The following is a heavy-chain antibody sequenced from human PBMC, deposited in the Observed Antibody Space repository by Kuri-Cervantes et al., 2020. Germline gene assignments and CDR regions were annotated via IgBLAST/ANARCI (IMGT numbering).Heavy chain of an antibody. Sequence: ASVKVSCKASGNTFTSYAMHWVRQAPGQRLEWMGWINPGNGNTKYSQMFQGRVTITGDISASTDYMELSSLRSEDTAVYYCARSFKVVPDAMWGAPKHQLVDEDRGPMGYWGQGTLVTVSS. D-gene: IGHD2-2*01. CDR2: INPGNGNT. V-gene: IGHV1-3*01. J-gene: IGHJ4*02. CDR1: GNTFTSYA. CDR3: ARSFKVVPDAMWGAPKHQLVDEDRGPMGY.